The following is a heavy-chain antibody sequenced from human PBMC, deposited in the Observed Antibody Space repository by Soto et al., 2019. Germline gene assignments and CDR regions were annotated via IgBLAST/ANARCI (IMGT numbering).Heavy chain of an antibody. CDR3: RGYSSGWNDY. CDR2: ISYDGSKK. J-gene: IGHJ4*02. Sequence: QVQLVESGGGVGQPGRSLRLSRAGSGFTFSSYAMHWVRQAPGKGLEWVALISYDGSKKYYADSVKGRFTISRDKSKNTLDLQMNSLRAEDTAVYYCRGYSSGWNDYWGQGTLVTVSS. D-gene: IGHD5-18*01. V-gene: IGHV3-30-3*01. CDR1: GFTFSSYA.